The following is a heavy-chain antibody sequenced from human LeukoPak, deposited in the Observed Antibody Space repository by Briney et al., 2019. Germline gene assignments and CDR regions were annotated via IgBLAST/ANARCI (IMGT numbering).Heavy chain of an antibody. CDR1: GFTFSSYS. J-gene: IGHJ4*02. D-gene: IGHD3-16*02. V-gene: IGHV3-48*01. CDR3: ARRTQVWGSYRYGDDY. CDR2: ISSSSSTI. Sequence: GGSLRLSCAASGFTFSSYSMNWVRQAPGKGLEWVSYISSSSSTIYYADSVKGRFTISRDNAKNSLYLQMNSLRAEDTAVYYCARRTQVWGSYRYGDDYWGQGTLATVSS.